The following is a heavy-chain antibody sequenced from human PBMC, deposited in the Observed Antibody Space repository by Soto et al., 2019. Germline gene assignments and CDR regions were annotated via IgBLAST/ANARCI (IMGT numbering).Heavy chain of an antibody. CDR3: ARGYYHDRDLDF. CDR1: GYMFAAFY. V-gene: IGHV1-2*02. CDR2: LNPNSGGT. J-gene: IGHJ4*02. D-gene: IGHD3-22*01. Sequence: GASVKVSCKASGYMFAAFYMHWLRQSPGQGLEWMGWLNPNSGGTTYGQKFQGRVTMTRDKSISTAYMELTKLTSDDTAIYFCARGYYHDRDLDFWGQGSLVTVS.